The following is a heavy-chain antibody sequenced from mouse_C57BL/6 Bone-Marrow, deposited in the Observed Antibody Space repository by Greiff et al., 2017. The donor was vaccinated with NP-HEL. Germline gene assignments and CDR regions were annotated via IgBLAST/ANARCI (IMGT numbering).Heavy chain of an antibody. Sequence: QVQLQQPGAELVRPGTSVKLSCKASGYTFTSYWLHWVKQRPGQGLEWIGVLDPSDSYTNYNQKFKGTATVTVDTSTSTAYMQLSSLTSEDSAVYYCARSGGLRSFDYWGQGTTLTVSS. CDR3: ARSGGLRSFDY. D-gene: IGHD2-4*01. CDR1: GYTFTSYW. V-gene: IGHV1-59*01. CDR2: LDPSDSYT. J-gene: IGHJ2*01.